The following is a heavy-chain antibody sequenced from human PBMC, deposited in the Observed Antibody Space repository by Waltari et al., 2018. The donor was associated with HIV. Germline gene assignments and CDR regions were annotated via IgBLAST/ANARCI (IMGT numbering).Heavy chain of an antibody. D-gene: IGHD3-10*01. V-gene: IGHV3-30*18. J-gene: IGHJ4*02. CDR1: GCTFSING. Sequence: QENLVESGGGVVQPGGSLRLSCAGSGCTFSINGMHWVRQSPGKGLEWVATISYNGKRTDYVDSVKGRFTISRDNSKHTVFLQMSSLRAEDTSVYYCAKDLAGSSLWGQGALVTVSS. CDR2: ISYNGKRT. CDR3: AKDLAGSSL.